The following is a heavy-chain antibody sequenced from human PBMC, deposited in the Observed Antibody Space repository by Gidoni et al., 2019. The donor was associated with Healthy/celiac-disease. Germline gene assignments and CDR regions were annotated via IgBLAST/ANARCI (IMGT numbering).Heavy chain of an antibody. J-gene: IGHJ3*02. CDR3: ARELGAAAGHDAFDI. D-gene: IGHD6-13*01. CDR2: ISSSGSTI. Sequence: EVQLVESGGGLVQPGGSLRLSCAASGFTFSSYEMNWVRQAPGKGLEWVSYISSSGSTIYYADSVKGRFTISRDNAKSSLYLQMNSLRAEDTAVYYCARELGAAAGHDAFDIWGQGTMVTVSS. CDR1: GFTFSSYE. V-gene: IGHV3-48*03.